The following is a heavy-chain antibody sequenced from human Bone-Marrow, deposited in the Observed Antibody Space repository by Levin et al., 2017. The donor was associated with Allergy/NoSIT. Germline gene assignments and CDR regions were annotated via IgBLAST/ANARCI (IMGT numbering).Heavy chain of an antibody. CDR2: ISSDGNRQ. D-gene: IGHD6-19*01. CDR3: AREYRSGCYAF. V-gene: IGHV3-30-3*01. J-gene: IGHJ4*02. Sequence: PGGSLRLSCEASGFSISDYSIHWIRQAPGKGLEWMGVISSDGNRQFYGDSVKGRFTLSRDTSKNTLFLQMNSLRLNDTAMYYCAREYRSGCYAFWGQGTLVTVSS. CDR1: GFSISDYS.